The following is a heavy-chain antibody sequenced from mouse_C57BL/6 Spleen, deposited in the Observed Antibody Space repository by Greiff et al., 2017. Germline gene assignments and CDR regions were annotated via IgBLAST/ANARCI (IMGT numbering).Heavy chain of an antibody. D-gene: IGHD2-4*01. CDR1: GFTFSSYT. Sequence: EVKLVESGGGLVKPGGSLKLSCAASGFTFSSYTMSWDRQTPEKRLEWVATISGGGGNTYYPDSVKGRFTISRDNAKNTLYLQMSSLRSEDTALYYCARQDDYGAYAMDYWGQGTSVTVSS. CDR2: ISGGGGNT. J-gene: IGHJ4*01. V-gene: IGHV5-9*01. CDR3: ARQDDYGAYAMDY.